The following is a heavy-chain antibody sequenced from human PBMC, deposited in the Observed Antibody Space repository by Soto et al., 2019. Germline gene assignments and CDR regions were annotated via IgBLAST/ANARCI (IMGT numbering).Heavy chain of an antibody. CDR2: IYSGGST. D-gene: IGHD3-22*01. J-gene: IGHJ3*01. CDR3: ATRPLLPGAP. Sequence: EVQLVESGGGLIQPGGSLRLSCAASGFTFSSNDMNWVLQAPGKGLEWVSLIYSGGSTYYADSVKGRFTISRDNSKNTLYLQMSSMRAEDTAVYYCATRPLLPGAPWGQGTMVTVSS. CDR1: GFTFSSND. V-gene: IGHV3-53*01.